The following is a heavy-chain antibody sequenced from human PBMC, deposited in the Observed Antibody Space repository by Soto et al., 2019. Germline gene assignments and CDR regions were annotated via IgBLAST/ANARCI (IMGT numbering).Heavy chain of an antibody. J-gene: IGHJ5*02. CDR1: GGSISSSSYY. CDR3: ARGYSSGWTNWFDP. V-gene: IGHV4-39*01. D-gene: IGHD6-19*01. Sequence: PSETLSLTCTVSGGSISSSSYYWGWIRQPPGKGLEWIGSIYYSGSTYYNPSLKSRVTISVDTSKNQFSLKLSSVTAADTAVYYCARGYSSGWTNWFDPWGQGTLVTVS. CDR2: IYYSGST.